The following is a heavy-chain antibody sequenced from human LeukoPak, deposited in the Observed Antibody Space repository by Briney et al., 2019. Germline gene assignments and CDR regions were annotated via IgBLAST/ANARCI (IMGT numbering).Heavy chain of an antibody. J-gene: IGHJ4*02. CDR1: GFTFSNYA. D-gene: IGHD6-19*01. CDR2: ISYDGNNK. Sequence: GGSLRLSCAASGFTFSNYAMHWVRQAPGKGLEWVAVISYDGNNKFYADSVRGRFTISRDSSKNTLYLQMNSLRAEDTAVYYCAKDGSFVAVAGDFDYWGQGTLVTVSS. V-gene: IGHV3-30*04. CDR3: AKDGSFVAVAGDFDY.